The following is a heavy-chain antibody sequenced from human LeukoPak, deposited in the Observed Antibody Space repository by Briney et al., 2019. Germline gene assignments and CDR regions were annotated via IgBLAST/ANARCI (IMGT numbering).Heavy chain of an antibody. V-gene: IGHV3-53*01. CDR3: AREVWELRGVFDY. J-gene: IGHJ4*02. CDR2: IYSGGST. Sequence: GGSLRLSCAASGFTVSSNYMSWVRQAPGKGLEWVSVIYSGGSTYYADSVKGRFTISRDNSKNTLYLQMNSLRAEDTAVYYCAREVWELRGVFDYWGQGTPVTVSS. CDR1: GFTVSSNY. D-gene: IGHD1-26*01.